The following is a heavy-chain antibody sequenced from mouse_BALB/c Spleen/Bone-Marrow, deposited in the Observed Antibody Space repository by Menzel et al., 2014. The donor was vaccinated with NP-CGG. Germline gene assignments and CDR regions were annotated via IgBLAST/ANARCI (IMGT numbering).Heavy chain of an antibody. CDR3: ASYYYGSSLFAY. J-gene: IGHJ3*01. Sequence: EVKLVESGAELVKPGASVKLSCTASGFNIKDTYMHWVKQRPEQGLEWIGRIDPANGNTKYDPKFQGKATITADTSSNTAYLQLNSLTSEDTAVYYCASYYYGSSLFAYWGQGTLVTVSA. CDR1: GFNIKDTY. D-gene: IGHD1-1*01. CDR2: IDPANGNT. V-gene: IGHV14-3*02.